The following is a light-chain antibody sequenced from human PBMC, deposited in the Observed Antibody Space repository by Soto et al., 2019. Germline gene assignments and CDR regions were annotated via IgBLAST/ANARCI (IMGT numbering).Light chain of an antibody. V-gene: IGKV1-6*01. CDR3: LQDYTYPRT. CDR2: AAS. CDR1: QGIRND. Sequence: AIQLTQSPSSLSASVGDRITITCRVSQGIRNDLGWYQQKAGKAPKLLIYAASSLQSGVPSRFSGSASGTDFTLTISSLQPEDFATYYCLQDYTYPRTFGQGTKVEV. J-gene: IGKJ1*01.